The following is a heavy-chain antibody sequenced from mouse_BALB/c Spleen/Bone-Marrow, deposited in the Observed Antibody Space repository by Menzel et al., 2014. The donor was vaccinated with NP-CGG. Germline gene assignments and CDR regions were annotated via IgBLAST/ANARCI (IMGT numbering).Heavy chain of an antibody. CDR1: GYTFTDYN. J-gene: IGHJ2*01. V-gene: IGHV1-18*01. CDR3: ARRDGYDSYFDY. Sequence: VQLQQSGAELVKPGASVKISCKASGYTFTDYNMDWVKQSHGKSLEWIGDINPNYDSTSYNQKFKGKATLTVDKSSSTDYRELRGLAAEDTAVYYCARRDGYDSYFDYWVQGNTLTVSS. CDR2: INPNYDST. D-gene: IGHD2-2*01.